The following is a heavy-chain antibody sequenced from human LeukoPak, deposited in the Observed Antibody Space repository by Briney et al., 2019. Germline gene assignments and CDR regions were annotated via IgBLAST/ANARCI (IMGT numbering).Heavy chain of an antibody. CDR1: GYTFTSYG. J-gene: IGHJ3*02. CDR3: ARDIGINSSGWYGAFDI. Sequence: ASVKVSCKASGYTFTSYGISWVRQAPGQGLEWMGWISAYNGNTNYAQKLQGRVTMTTDTSTSTAYMELRSLRSDDTAVYYCARDIGINSSGWYGAFDIWGQGTMVTVSS. CDR2: ISAYNGNT. V-gene: IGHV1-18*01. D-gene: IGHD6-19*01.